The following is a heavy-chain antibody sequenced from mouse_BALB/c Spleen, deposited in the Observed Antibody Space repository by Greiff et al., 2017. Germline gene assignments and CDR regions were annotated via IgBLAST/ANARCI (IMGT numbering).Heavy chain of an antibody. CDR1: GYAFTNYL. CDR3: ARDQAMDY. V-gene: IGHV1-54*01. CDR2: INPGSGGT. J-gene: IGHJ4*01. Sequence: VKLQESGAELVRPGTSVKVSCKASGYAFTNYLIEWVKQRPGQGLEWIGVINPGSGGTNYNEKFKGKATLTADKSSSTAYMQLSSLTSDDSAVYFCARDQAMDYWGQGTSVTVSS.